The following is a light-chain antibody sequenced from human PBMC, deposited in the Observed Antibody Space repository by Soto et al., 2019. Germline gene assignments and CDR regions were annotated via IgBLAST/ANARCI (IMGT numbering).Light chain of an antibody. J-gene: IGKJ1*01. CDR3: QQLNSYPPWT. CDR1: QGISSY. Sequence: PSFLSASVGDRVTITCRASQGISSYLAWYQQKPGKAPKLLIYAASTLQSGVPSRFSGSGSGTEFTLTISSLQPEDFATYYCQQLNSYPPWTFGQGTKVDNK. CDR2: AAS. V-gene: IGKV1-9*01.